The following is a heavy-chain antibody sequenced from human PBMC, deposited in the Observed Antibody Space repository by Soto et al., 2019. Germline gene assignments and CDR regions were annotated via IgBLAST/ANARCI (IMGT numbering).Heavy chain of an antibody. CDR3: ARDYGYSYGYNYYYYYGMDV. CDR1: GGSISSYY. D-gene: IGHD5-18*01. J-gene: IGHJ6*02. CDR2: IYYSGST. Sequence: SETLSLTCTVSGGSISSYYWSWIRQPPGKGLEWIGYIYYSGSTNYNPSLKSRVTISVDTSKNQFSLKLSSVTAADTAVYYCARDYGYSYGYNYYYYYGMDVWGQGTRVTVSS. V-gene: IGHV4-59*01.